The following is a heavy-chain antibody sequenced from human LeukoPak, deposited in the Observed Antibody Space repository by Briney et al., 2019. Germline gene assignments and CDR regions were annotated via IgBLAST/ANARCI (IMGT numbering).Heavy chain of an antibody. Sequence: PGGSLRLSCAAPGFIVSSNYMSWVRQPAGKGLEWVSVLYSGGATFYADSVKGRFTISRDTSKNTLYLQMNDLRADDTAVYYCTKLKGWYGEGFFDYWGQGTLVTVSS. CDR1: GFIVSSNY. CDR2: LYSGGAT. D-gene: IGHD6-19*01. J-gene: IGHJ4*02. CDR3: TKLKGWYGEGFFDY. V-gene: IGHV3-53*01.